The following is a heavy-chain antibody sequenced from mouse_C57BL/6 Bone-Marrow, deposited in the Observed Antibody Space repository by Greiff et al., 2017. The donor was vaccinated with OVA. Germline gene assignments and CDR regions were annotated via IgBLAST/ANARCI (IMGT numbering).Heavy chain of an antibody. V-gene: IGHV1-9*01. CDR2: ILPGSGST. J-gene: IGHJ2*01. CDR3: ARGGSGY. D-gene: IGHD3-1*01. Sequence: QVQLQQSGAELMKPGASVKLSCKATGYTFTGYWIEWVKQRPGHGLEWIGEILPGSGSTNYTEKFKGKATFTADTSSNTAYMQLSSLTTEDSAIYYCARGGSGYWGQGTTLTVSS. CDR1: GYTFTGYW.